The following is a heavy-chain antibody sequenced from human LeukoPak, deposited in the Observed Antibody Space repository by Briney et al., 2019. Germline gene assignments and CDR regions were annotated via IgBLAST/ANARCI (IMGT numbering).Heavy chain of an antibody. Sequence: PSQTLSLTCTVSGGSISSGGYYWSWIRQHPGKGLEWIGYIYYSGSTYYNPSLKSRVTISVDTSKNQFSLKLSSVTAADTAVYYCARSRKYSSGWYYFDYWGQGTLVTVSS. J-gene: IGHJ4*02. CDR1: GGSISSGGYY. CDR3: ARSRKYSSGWYYFDY. D-gene: IGHD6-19*01. V-gene: IGHV4-31*03. CDR2: IYYSGST.